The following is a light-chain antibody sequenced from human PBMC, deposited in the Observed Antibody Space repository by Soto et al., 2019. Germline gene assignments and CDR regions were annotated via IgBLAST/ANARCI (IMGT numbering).Light chain of an antibody. CDR1: QSVSSY. V-gene: IGKV3-11*01. CDR2: DAS. CDR3: QQRTNWPT. Sequence: EIVLTQSPATLSLSPGERATLSCRASQSVSSYLSWYQQKPGQAPRLLIYDASNRAPGIPARFSGGGSGTDFTLTISSLESEDFAVYYCQQRTNWPTFGQGTRLEIK. J-gene: IGKJ5*01.